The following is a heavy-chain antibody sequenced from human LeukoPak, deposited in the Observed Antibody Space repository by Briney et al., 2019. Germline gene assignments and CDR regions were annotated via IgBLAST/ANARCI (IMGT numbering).Heavy chain of an antibody. J-gene: IGHJ4*02. CDR2: MTADGDAT. V-gene: IGHV3-23*01. D-gene: IGHD3-3*01. CDR3: AKPHLFGVVQRFDY. Sequence: GGSLRLSCAASGFTFNKYAMSWVRQAPGKGLEWVSTMTADGDATYYADSVKGRFTISRDNSKNTLSLEMNSLTVDDTAVYFCAKPHLFGVVQRFDYWGQGTLVAVSS. CDR1: GFTFNKYA.